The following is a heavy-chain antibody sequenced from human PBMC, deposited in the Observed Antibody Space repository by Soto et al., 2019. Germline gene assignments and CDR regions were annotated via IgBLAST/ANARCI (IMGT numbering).Heavy chain of an antibody. CDR2: IWYDGSNK. CDR1: GFTFSSYG. J-gene: IGHJ6*02. Sequence: QVQLVESGGGVVQPGRSLRLSCAASGFTFSSYGMHWVRQAPGKGLEWVAVIWYDGSNKYYADSVKGRFTISRDNSKNTLYLQMNSLRAEDTAVYYCARGKGYSSGWYSSLWAGDGYGMDVWGQGTTVTVSS. D-gene: IGHD6-19*01. V-gene: IGHV3-33*01. CDR3: ARGKGYSSGWYSSLWAGDGYGMDV.